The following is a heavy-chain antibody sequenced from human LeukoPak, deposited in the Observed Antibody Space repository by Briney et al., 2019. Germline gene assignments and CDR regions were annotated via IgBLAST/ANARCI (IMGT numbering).Heavy chain of an antibody. CDR1: GFTFSSYS. CDR2: ISSSSSYI. D-gene: IGHD5-12*01. Sequence: KTGGSLRLSCAASGFTFSSYSMNWVRQAPGKGLEWVSSISSSSSYIYYADSVKGRSTISRDNAKNSLYLQMNSLRAEDTAVYYCARVDIVATIDYWGQGTLVTVSS. V-gene: IGHV3-21*01. J-gene: IGHJ4*02. CDR3: ARVDIVATIDY.